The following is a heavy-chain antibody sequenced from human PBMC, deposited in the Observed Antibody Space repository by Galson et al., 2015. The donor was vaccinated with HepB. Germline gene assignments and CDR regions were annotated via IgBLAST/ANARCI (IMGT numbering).Heavy chain of an antibody. J-gene: IGHJ4*02. CDR2: IKEDGSEK. V-gene: IGHV3-7*03. CDR1: GFTFRSYW. Sequence: SLRLSCAASGFTFRSYWMAWARQAPGKGLEWVANIKEDGSEKYYVDSVKGRYTISRDNAKNSLYLQMNSLRGEDTAVYYCVRDVRHGNFDSWGQGTLVTVSS. CDR3: VRDVRHGNFDS.